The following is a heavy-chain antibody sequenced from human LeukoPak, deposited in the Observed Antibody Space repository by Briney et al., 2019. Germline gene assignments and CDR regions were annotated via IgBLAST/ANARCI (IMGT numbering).Heavy chain of an antibody. V-gene: IGHV3-11*01. D-gene: IGHD2-2*02. CDR3: AKDALSAAIIPYYFDY. J-gene: IGHJ4*02. Sequence: GGSLRLSCAASGFTFSDYYMSWIRQAPGKGLEWLSYITDSGSNTYYADSVKGRFTISRDNSENTLYLQMNSLRAEDTAVYYCAKDALSAAIIPYYFDYWGQGTLVTVSS. CDR1: GFTFSDYY. CDR2: ITDSGSNT.